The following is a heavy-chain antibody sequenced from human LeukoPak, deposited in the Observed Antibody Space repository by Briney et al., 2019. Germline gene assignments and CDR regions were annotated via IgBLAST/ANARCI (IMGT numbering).Heavy chain of an antibody. D-gene: IGHD3-3*01. CDR3: VTRTTIFGVVIYFDY. V-gene: IGHV1-24*01. CDR1: GYTRTELS. CDR2: FDPEDGET. J-gene: IGHJ4*02. Sequence: GASVKVSCKVSGYTRTELSMHWVRQAPGKGLEWMGGFDPEDGETIYAQKFQGRVTMTEDTSTDTAYMELSSLRSEDTAVYYCVTRTTIFGVVIYFDYWGQGTLVTVSS.